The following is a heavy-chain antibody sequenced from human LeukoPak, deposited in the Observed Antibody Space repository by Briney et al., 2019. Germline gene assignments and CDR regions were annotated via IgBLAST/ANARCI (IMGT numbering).Heavy chain of an antibody. D-gene: IGHD3-16*01. V-gene: IGHV3-30-3*01. CDR3: ARDLGQTAFDY. J-gene: IGHJ4*02. CDR1: GFTFSSYA. CDR2: ISYDGSNK. Sequence: GGSLRLSCAASGFTFSSYAMHWVRQAPDKGLEWVAVISYDGSNKYYADSVKGRFTISRDNSKNTLYLQMNSLRAEDTAVYYCARDLGQTAFDYWGQGTLVTVSS.